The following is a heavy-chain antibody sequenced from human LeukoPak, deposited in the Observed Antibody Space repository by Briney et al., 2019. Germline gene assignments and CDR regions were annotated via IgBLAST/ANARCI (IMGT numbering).Heavy chain of an antibody. CDR2: IKQDGSEK. J-gene: IGHJ2*01. CDR3: ARGYWNFGL. Sequence: GGSLRLSCAASGFTFRSYWMSWVRQAPGKGLEWVANIKQDGSEKNYVDSVKGRFTSSRDNAKNSLYLQMNRLRVEDTAVYYCARGYWNFGLWGRGTQVTVSS. CDR1: GFTFRSYW. V-gene: IGHV3-7*01.